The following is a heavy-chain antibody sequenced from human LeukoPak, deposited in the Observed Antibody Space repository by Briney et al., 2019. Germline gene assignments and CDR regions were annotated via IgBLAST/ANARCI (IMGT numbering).Heavy chain of an antibody. CDR3: ARSPYYYYYMDV. CDR2: ISSSGSTI. CDR1: GFTFSSYW. Sequence: GGSLRLSCAASGFTFSSYWMHWVRQAPGKGLEWVSYISSSGSTIYYADSVKGRFTISRDNAKNSLYLQMNSLRAEDTAVYYCARSPYYYYYMDVWGKGTTVTISS. J-gene: IGHJ6*03. V-gene: IGHV3-48*04.